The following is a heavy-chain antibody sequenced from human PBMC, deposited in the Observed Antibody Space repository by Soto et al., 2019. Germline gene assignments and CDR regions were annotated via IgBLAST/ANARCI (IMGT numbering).Heavy chain of an antibody. D-gene: IGHD6-19*01. V-gene: IGHV1-18*01. J-gene: IGHJ4*02. CDR1: GYTFTSYG. CDR2: ISAYNGNT. Sequence: QVQLVQSGAEVKKPGASVKVSCKASGYTFTSYGISWVRQAPGQGLDWMVWISAYNGNTNYAQKLMGRVTMTTDTSTSTAHMELRSLRADDTAVYYCARETVAGTTGFDYWGQGTLVTVSS. CDR3: ARETVAGTTGFDY.